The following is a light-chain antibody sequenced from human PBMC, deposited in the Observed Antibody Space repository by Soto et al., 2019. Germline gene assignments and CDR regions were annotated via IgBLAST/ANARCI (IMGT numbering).Light chain of an antibody. CDR1: SSNIGAGYD. CDR3: QSYVSSLSSAI. J-gene: IGLJ7*01. CDR2: GDS. Sequence: QSVLTQPRSVSGAPGQRVTISCTGSSSNIGAGYDVHWYQQLPGTAPKLLVYGDSDRPSEVPGRFSGSKSGTSAALAITGLQAEDEADYSCQSYVSSLSSAIFGGGSQLTVL. V-gene: IGLV1-40*01.